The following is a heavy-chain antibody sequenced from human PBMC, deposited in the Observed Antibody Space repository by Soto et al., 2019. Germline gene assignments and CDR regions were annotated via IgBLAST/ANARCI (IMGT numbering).Heavy chain of an antibody. CDR3: ATSYGSGYRAFDY. V-gene: IGHV1-69*02. CDR1: DDTFSFYT. CDR2: VNPILSMS. D-gene: IGHD3-10*01. J-gene: IGHJ4*02. Sequence: QVQMVQSGAEVKKPGSSVKVSCKALDDTFSFYTVKWVRQAPGLGLEWMGRVNPILSMSNYAQKFQGRVTMTADKSTSTAYMELRSLRSEHTAFYYCATSYGSGYRAFDYWGQGALVTVSS.